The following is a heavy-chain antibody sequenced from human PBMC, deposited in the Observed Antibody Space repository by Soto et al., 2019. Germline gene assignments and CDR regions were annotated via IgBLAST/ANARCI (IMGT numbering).Heavy chain of an antibody. CDR1: GYTFTSYG. CDR2: ISAYNGNT. D-gene: IGHD2-15*01. CDR3: ARNLRLRIIDPYYYYMDV. J-gene: IGHJ6*03. Sequence: ASVKVSCKASGYTFTSYGISWVRQAPGQGLEWMGWISAYNGNTNYAQKLQGRVTMTTDTSTSTAYMELRSLRSDDTAVYYCARNLRLRIIDPYYYYMDVWGKGTTVTVSS. V-gene: IGHV1-18*01.